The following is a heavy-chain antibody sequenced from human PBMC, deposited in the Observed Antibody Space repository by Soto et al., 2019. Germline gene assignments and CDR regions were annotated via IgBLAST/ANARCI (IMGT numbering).Heavy chain of an antibody. CDR3: ARESSLPGAFDI. J-gene: IGHJ3*02. Sequence: GASVKVSCKASGYTFTSYYMHWVRQAPGQGLEWMGIINPSSGSTSYAQKFQGRVTMTTDTSTSTAYMELRSLRSDDTAVYYCARESSLPGAFDIWGQGTMVTVSS. V-gene: IGHV1-46*01. CDR1: GYTFTSYY. CDR2: INPSSGST.